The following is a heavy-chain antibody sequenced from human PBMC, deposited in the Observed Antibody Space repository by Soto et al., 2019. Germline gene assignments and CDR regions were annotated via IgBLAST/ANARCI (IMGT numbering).Heavy chain of an antibody. J-gene: IGHJ5*02. CDR1: GFSFSRYA. Sequence: EVRLVESGGGLAQPGGSLRLSCAASGFSFSRYAMNWVRQSPGKGLEWVSYISMSGTTMFYAESVKGRFTISRDNAEKSLYLQMNSLRDEDTAMYYCARDAIEDATNWFDPWGQGTLVTVSS. CDR3: ARDAIEDATNWFDP. V-gene: IGHV3-48*02. CDR2: ISMSGTTM.